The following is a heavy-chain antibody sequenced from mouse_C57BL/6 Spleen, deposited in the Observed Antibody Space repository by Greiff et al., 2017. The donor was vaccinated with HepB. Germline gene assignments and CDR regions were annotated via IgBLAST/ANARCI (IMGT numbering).Heavy chain of an antibody. V-gene: IGHV1-74*01. CDR2: IHPSDSDT. CDR3: AIPPLYYGYDGDGYYVDY. J-gene: IGHJ2*01. CDR1: GYTFTSYW. Sequence: QVQLQQPGAELVKPGASVKVSCKASGYTFTSYWMHWVKQRPGQGLEWIGRIHPSDSDTNYNQKFKGKATLTVDKSSSTAYMQLSSLTSEDSAVYYCAIPPLYYGYDGDGYYVDYWGQGTTLTVSS. D-gene: IGHD2-2*01.